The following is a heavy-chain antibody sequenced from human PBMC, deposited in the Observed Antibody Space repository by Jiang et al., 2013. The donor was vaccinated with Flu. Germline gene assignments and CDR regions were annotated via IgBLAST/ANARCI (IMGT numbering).Heavy chain of an antibody. CDR3: ARGTTDDPAAFDY. V-gene: IGHV3-21*01. J-gene: IGHJ4*02. CDR1: GFTFSSYS. CDR2: ISSSSSYI. D-gene: IGHD6-25*01. Sequence: VQLLESGGGLVKPGGSLRLSCAASGFTFSSYSMNWVRQAPGKGLEWVSSISSSSSYIYYADSVKGRFTISRDNAKNSLYLQMNSLRAEDTAVYYCARGTTDDPAAFDYWGQGTLVTVSS.